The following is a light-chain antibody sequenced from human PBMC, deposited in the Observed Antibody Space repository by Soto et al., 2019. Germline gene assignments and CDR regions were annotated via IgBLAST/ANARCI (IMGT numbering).Light chain of an antibody. J-gene: IGKJ1*01. Sequence: ALSPGETAALAWSASQIIKTFYLARYQQKPGQAPRLLIYGASSRATGIPDRFSGSGSGTEFTLTISSLQSEDFAVYYCQQHNNWPRTFGQGTKVDI. CDR1: QIIKTFY. CDR3: QQHNNWPRT. V-gene: IGKV3D-15*01. CDR2: GAS.